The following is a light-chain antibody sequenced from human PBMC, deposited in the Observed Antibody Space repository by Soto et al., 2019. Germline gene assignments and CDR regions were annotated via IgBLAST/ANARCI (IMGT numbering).Light chain of an antibody. V-gene: IGLV1-40*01. CDR3: QSYDGSLSALYV. J-gene: IGLJ1*01. CDR2: DNI. CDR1: SSDIGAGHD. Sequence: QSVLTQPPSVSGAPGQRVTISCTGSSSDIGAGHDVHWYQQLPGTAPKLLIYDNINRPSGVPDRFSGSKSGTSASLAITGLQAEDEADYYCQSYDGSLSALYVFGTGIKVTVL.